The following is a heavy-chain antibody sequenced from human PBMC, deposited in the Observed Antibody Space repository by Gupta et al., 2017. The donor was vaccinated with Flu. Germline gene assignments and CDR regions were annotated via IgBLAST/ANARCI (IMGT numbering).Heavy chain of an antibody. V-gene: IGHV3-33*01. J-gene: IGHJ6*02. CDR2: VWADGYNK. CDR3: ARDCSYRVLDV. Sequence: QVHLVESGGGVVQPGRSLRLSCAASGFTFSTHAMHWVRQAPGKGLEWVAAVWADGYNKYYADSVRGRVTISRDDSKNTLHLQMNSQRAEDTAVYDCARDCSYRVLDVWGQGTTVTVSS. D-gene: IGHD1-26*01. CDR1: GFTFSTHA.